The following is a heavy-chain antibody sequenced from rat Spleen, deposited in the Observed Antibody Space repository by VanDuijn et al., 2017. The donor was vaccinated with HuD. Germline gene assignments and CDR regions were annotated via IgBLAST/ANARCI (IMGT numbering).Heavy chain of an antibody. CDR1: GFTFSDYY. CDR3: TRPPYNNHFDY. V-gene: IGHV5-29*01. J-gene: IGHJ2*01. Sequence: EVQLLESDGGLVQPGRSLKLSCAASGFTFSDYYMAWVRQAPTKGLEWVATISSDGRRNYYRDSVKGRFTISRDNAKSSLYLQMDSLRSEDTATYYCTRPPYNNHFDYWGQGVMVTVSS. CDR2: ISSDGRRN. D-gene: IGHD1-10*01.